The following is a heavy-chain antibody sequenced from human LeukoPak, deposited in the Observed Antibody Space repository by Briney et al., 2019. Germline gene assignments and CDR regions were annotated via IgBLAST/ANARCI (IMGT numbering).Heavy chain of an antibody. CDR2: ITSSSSYI. CDR1: GLTFSSYS. D-gene: IGHD4-17*01. J-gene: IGHJ4*02. Sequence: GGSLRLSYAASGLTFSSYSMNWVRQAPGKGLEWVSSITSSSSYIYYADSVKGRFTISRDNAKNSLYLQMNSLRAEDTAVYYCARDLGYYGDLDYWGQGTLVTVSS. V-gene: IGHV3-21*01. CDR3: ARDLGYYGDLDY.